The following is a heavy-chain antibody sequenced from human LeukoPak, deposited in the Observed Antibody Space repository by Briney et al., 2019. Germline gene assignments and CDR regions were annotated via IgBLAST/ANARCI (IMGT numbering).Heavy chain of an antibody. D-gene: IGHD4-17*01. J-gene: IGHJ5*02. V-gene: IGHV1-2*06. CDR3: ARDSEDDYGDYGSDP. CDR2: INPNSGGT. CDR1: GYTFTGYY. Sequence: GASVKVCCRASGYTFTGYYMHWVRQAPGQGLEWMGRINPNSGGTNYAQKFQGRVTMTRDTSISTAYMELSRLRSDDTAVYYCARDSEDDYGDYGSDPWGQGTLVTVSS.